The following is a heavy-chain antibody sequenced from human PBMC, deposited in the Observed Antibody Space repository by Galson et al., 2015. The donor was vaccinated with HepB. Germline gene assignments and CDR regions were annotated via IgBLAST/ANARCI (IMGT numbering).Heavy chain of an antibody. J-gene: IGHJ4*02. V-gene: IGHV1-24*01. CDR2: FDPEDGET. CDR3: AIQSGSGYYTYYFDY. D-gene: IGHD3-22*01. CDR1: GYTLTELS. Sequence: SVKVSCKVSGYTLTELSMHWVRQAPGKGLEWMGGFDPEDGETIYAQKFQGRVTMTEDTSTDTAYMELSSLRSEDTAVYYCAIQSGSGYYTYYFDYWGQGTLVTVSS.